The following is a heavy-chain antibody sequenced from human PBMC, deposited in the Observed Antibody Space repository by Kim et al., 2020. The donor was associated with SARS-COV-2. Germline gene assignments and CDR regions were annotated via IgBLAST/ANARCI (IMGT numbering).Heavy chain of an antibody. CDR3: ARQVDWDDAFDI. D-gene: IGHD5-12*01. J-gene: IGHJ3*02. Sequence: NDNPSRKSRVTISVDTSKNQFSLKLSSVTAADTAVYYCARQVDWDDAFDIWGQGTMVTVSS. V-gene: IGHV4-59*08.